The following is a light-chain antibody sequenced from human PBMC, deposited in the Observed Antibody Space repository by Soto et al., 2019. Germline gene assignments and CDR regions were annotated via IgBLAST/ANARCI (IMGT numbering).Light chain of an antibody. CDR2: EVS. CDR1: SSDVGGYNY. CDR3: SSYTRSSTYV. Sequence: QSALTQPASVSGSPGQSITISCTGTSSDVGGYNYVSWYQQHPGKAPKLMIYEVSNRPSGVSNRFSCSKSGNTASLTISGLQAEDEADYYCSSYTRSSTYVFGTGTKLTVL. V-gene: IGLV2-14*01. J-gene: IGLJ1*01.